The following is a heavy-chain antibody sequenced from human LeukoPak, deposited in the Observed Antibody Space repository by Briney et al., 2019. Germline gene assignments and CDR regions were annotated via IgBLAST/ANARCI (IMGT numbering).Heavy chain of an antibody. J-gene: IGHJ5*02. CDR3: ARDIVGLDP. CDR1: GYTFTGYY. V-gene: IGHV1-2*02. CDR2: INPNSGGT. Sequence: AASVKVSCKASGYTFTGYYMHWVRQAPGQGLEWMGWINPNSGGTNYAQKFQGRVTITADESTSTAYMELSSLRSEDTAVYYCARDIVGLDPWGQGTLVTVSS. D-gene: IGHD3-16*02.